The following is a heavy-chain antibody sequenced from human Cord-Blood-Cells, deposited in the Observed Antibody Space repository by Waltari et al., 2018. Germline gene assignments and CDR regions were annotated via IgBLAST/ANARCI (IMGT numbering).Heavy chain of an antibody. V-gene: IGHV2-5*02. Sequence: QITLKESGPTLVKPTQTLTLTCTFSGFSLSTSGVGVGWIRQPPGKALEWLGLIYWVDDKRYSPALKSRLTITKDTSKNQVVLTMTNMDPVDTATYYCAHGGIAAAEPVFDYWGQGTLVTVSS. CDR2: IYWVDDK. J-gene: IGHJ4*02. D-gene: IGHD6-13*01. CDR3: AHGGIAAAEPVFDY. CDR1: GFSLSTSGVG.